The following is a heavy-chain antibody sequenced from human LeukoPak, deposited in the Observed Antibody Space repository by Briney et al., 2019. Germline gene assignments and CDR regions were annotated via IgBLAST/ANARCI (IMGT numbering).Heavy chain of an antibody. CDR2: IHYSGST. CDR1: GGSISSGGHY. J-gene: IGHJ4*02. CDR3: ARASSYSGYDAYFFEY. Sequence: SETLSLTCTVSGGSISSGGHYWSWIRQHPGKGLQWIGYIHYSGSTYYNASLKSRVSISVDTSKNQFSLKLSSVTAADTAVYYCARASSYSGYDAYFFEYWGQGTLVTVSS. D-gene: IGHD5-12*01. V-gene: IGHV4-31*03.